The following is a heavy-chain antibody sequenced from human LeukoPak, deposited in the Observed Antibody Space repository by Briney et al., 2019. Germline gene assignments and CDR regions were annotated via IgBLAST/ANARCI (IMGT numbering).Heavy chain of an antibody. CDR2: IKQDRSEK. CDR3: AKDTGYYGSRDWFDP. CDR1: GFTFSNYW. V-gene: IGHV3-7*01. J-gene: IGHJ5*02. Sequence: GGSLRLSCAASGFTFSNYWMSWVRQAPGKGLEWVANIKQDRSEKYYADSVKGRFTISRDNSKNTLYLQMNSLRAEDTAVYYCAKDTGYYGSRDWFDPWGQGTLVTVSS. D-gene: IGHD3-10*01.